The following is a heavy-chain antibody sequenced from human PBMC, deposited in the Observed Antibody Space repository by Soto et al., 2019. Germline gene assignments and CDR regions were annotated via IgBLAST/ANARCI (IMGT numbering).Heavy chain of an antibody. CDR2: INSDGSST. CDR3: ARVLCKEITFCFDP. J-gene: IGHJ5*02. D-gene: IGHD3-16*01. V-gene: IGHV3-74*01. Sequence: EVQLVESGGGFVQPGGSLRLSCAASGFTFSSYWMHWGRQAPGKGLVWVSRINSDGSSTSYADSVKGRFTISRDNAKNTLYLQMNSLRAEDTAVYYCARVLCKEITFCFDPWGQGTLVTVSS. CDR1: GFTFSSYW.